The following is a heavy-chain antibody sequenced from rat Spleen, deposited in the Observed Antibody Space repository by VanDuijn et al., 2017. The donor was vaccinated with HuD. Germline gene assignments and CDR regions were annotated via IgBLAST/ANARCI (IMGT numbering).Heavy chain of an antibody. J-gene: IGHJ2*01. CDR2: IVDDGSNT. V-gene: IGHV5S10*01. D-gene: IGHD1-5*01. CDR3: ATDTTTVDY. CDR1: GFTFSDYT. Sequence: EVQLVESGGGLVQPGRSLKLSCAASGFTFSDYTMAWVRQAPKKGLEWVAAIVDDGSNTFYRDSVKGRFTISKDNAKSTLYLQMDSLRSEDTATYYCATDTTTVDYWGQGVMVTVSS.